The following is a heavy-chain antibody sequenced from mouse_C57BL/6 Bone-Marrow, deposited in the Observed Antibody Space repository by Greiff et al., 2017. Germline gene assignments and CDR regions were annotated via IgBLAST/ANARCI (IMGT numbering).Heavy chain of an antibody. D-gene: IGHD1-1*01. CDR1: GYTFTSYW. J-gene: IGHJ2*01. CDR3: ARYGYGSPFDY. V-gene: IGHV1-69*01. CDR2: IDPSCSCT. Sequence: VQLQQPGAELVMPGASVKLSCKASGYTFTSYWMPWVKQRPGQGLEWIGEIDPSCSCTNYNQKFKGKATLTVDKSSSTAYMQLSSLTSEDSAVYCCARYGYGSPFDYWGQGTTLTVSS.